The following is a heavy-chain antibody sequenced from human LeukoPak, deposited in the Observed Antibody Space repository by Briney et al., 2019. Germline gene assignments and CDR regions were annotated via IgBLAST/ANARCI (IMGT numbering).Heavy chain of an antibody. D-gene: IGHD1-7*01. CDR2: IYYSGST. CDR1: GGSISSSSYY. V-gene: IGHV4-39*07. CDR3: ARDKLSGTTDS. J-gene: IGHJ4*02. Sequence: SETLSLTCTVSGGSISSSSYYWGWIRQPPGKGLEWIGSIYYSGSTYYNPSLKSRVTISVDTSKNQFSLKLSSVTAADTAEYYCARDKLSGTTDSWGQGTLVTVYS.